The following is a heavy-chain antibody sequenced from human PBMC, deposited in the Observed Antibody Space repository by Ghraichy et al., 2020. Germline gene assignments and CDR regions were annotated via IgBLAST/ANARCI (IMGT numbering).Heavy chain of an antibody. V-gene: IGHV3-23*01. CDR1: GFTFSSYA. CDR2: ISGSGGST. J-gene: IGHJ3*02. CDR3: ANRPGYQLLERRAGYYGSGSYYKNGDDAFEI. D-gene: IGHD3-10*01. Sequence: GGSLRLSCAASGFTFSSYAMSWVRQAPGKGLDCVSAISGSGGSTYYAYSVKGRFTISRDNSKNTLYLQMNSLRAEDTAVYYCANRPGYQLLERRAGYYGSGSYYKNGDDAFEIWGKGTMVNVSS.